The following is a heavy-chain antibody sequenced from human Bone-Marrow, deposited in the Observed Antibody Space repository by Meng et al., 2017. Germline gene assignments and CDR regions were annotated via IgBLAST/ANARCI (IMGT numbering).Heavy chain of an antibody. Sequence: GESLKISCKGSGYTFTSYWIGWVRQMPGKGLEWMGIIYPGDSDTRYSPSFQSQVTISADKSISTAYLDWSSLKASDTAMYYCARGGGWYKRSDAFDIWGQGTMVTVSS. CDR2: IYPGDSDT. CDR3: ARGGGWYKRSDAFDI. D-gene: IGHD6-19*01. CDR1: GYTFTSYW. J-gene: IGHJ3*02. V-gene: IGHV5-51*01.